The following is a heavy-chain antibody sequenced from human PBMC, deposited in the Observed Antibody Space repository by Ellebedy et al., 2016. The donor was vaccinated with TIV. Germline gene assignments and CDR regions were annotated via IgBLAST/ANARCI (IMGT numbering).Heavy chain of an antibody. CDR2: IYYSGST. J-gene: IGHJ4*02. D-gene: IGHD1-26*01. CDR1: GGSISSGGYY. Sequence: LRLSCTVSGGSISSGGYYWSWIRQHPGKGLEWIGYIYYSGSTYYNPSLKSLVTISVDTSKNQFSLKLSSVTAADTAVYYCATGARWELPYLWGQGTLVTVSS. V-gene: IGHV4-31*01. CDR3: ATGARWELPYL.